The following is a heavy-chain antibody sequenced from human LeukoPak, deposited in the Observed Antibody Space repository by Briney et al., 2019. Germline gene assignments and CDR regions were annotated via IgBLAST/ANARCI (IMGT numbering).Heavy chain of an antibody. D-gene: IGHD6-19*01. V-gene: IGHV3-53*01. J-gene: IGHJ5*02. CDR2: IYNGGRA. CDR3: ARVPSSSPASAWFDP. Sequence: GGSLRLSCVASGSSVSDNYMSWVRQAPGKGPEWVSVIYNGGRAYYADSVKGRFTISRDSSKNTLYLQMNSLRAEDTAVYYCARVPSSSPASAWFDPWGQGTVVTVSS. CDR1: GSSVSDNY.